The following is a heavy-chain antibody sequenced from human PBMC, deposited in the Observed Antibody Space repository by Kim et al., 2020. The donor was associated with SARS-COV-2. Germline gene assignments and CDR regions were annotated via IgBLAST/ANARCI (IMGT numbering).Heavy chain of an antibody. V-gene: IGHV4-39*01. D-gene: IGHD3-10*01. J-gene: IGHJ4*02. CDR1: GGSISSSSYY. CDR3: ARPGSGH. Sequence: SETLSLTCTVSGGSISSSSYYWGWIRQPPGKGLEWIGSIYYSGSTYYNPSLKSRVTISVDTSKNQFSLKLSSVTAADTAVYYCARPGSGHWGQGTLVTVSS. CDR2: IYYSGST.